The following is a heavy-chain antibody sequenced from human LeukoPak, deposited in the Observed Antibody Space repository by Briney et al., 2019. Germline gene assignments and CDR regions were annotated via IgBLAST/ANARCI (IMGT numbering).Heavy chain of an antibody. D-gene: IGHD3-22*01. Sequence: GESLKISCKGSGNSFTSYWIGWVRQMPGKGLEWMGIIYPGDSDTRYSPSFQGQVTISADKFISTAYLQWSSLKASDTAMYYCARHGYYDRSGSWAFDIWGQGTMVTVSS. J-gene: IGHJ3*02. V-gene: IGHV5-51*01. CDR3: ARHGYYDRSGSWAFDI. CDR2: IYPGDSDT. CDR1: GNSFTSYW.